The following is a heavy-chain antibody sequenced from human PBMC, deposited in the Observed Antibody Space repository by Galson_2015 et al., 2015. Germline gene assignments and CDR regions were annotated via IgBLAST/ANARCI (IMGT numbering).Heavy chain of an antibody. CDR3: ARDPGRNDYGDFYFDY. CDR1: GFTFSSYS. J-gene: IGHJ4*02. CDR2: ISSSSSYI. Sequence: SLRLSCAASGFTFSSYSMNWVRQAPGKGLEWVSSISSSSSYIYYADSVKGRFTISRDNAKNSLYLQMNSLRAEDTAVYYCARDPGRNDYGDFYFDYWGLGTLVTVSS. D-gene: IGHD4-17*01. V-gene: IGHV3-21*01.